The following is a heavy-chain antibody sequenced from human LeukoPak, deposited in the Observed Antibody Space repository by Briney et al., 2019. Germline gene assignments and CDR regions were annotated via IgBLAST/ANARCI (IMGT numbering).Heavy chain of an antibody. CDR1: GFTFSNYD. D-gene: IGHD2-2*01. V-gene: IGHV3-30-3*01. CDR2: ISYDGSNK. J-gene: IGHJ4*02. Sequence: PGGSLRLSCEASGFTFSNYDMHWVRQAPGKGLKWVAGISYDGSNKYYAASVKGRFTISRDNSKNTLYLQLTSLRAEDTAVFYCARGMPGGFDQWGQGTLVTVSS. CDR3: ARGMPGGFDQ.